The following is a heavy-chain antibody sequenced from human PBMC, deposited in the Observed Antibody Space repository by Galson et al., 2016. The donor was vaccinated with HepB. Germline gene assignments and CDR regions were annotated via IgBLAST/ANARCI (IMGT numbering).Heavy chain of an antibody. J-gene: IGHJ3*01. CDR3: ARVHLNALSGRPGAFDV. CDR2: IFWNDEE. CDR1: GFSLSSARMG. V-gene: IGHV2-26*02. Sequence: PALVKPTQTLTLTCTVSGFSLSSARMGVSWIRQPPGKALEWLAQIFWNDEESYSTSLKSRLTISKDTSKNQVVLSMTNMDPVDTATYYCARVHLNALSGRPGAFDVGGQGTVVIVSS. D-gene: IGHD1-26*01.